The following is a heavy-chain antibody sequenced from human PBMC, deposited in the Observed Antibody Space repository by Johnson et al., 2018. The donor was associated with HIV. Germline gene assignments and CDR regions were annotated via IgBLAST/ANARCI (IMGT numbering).Heavy chain of an antibody. J-gene: IGHJ3*02. CDR3: VRVMGGDSSSSFGNAVDI. CDR1: GFIFDDYG. CDR2: INWDGGST. Sequence: VQLLESGGGVVRPGGSLRFSCAASGFIFDDYGMNWVRQAPGKVLEWVSGINWDGGSTGYAYSVKGRFTIYRDNAKNCLYLQMNSLRVEDTALYYCVRVMGGDSSSSFGNAVDIWGQGTLVTVSS. D-gene: IGHD6-6*01. V-gene: IGHV3-20*04.